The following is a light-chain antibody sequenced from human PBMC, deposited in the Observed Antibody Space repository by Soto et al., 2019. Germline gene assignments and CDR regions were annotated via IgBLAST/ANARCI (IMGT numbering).Light chain of an antibody. CDR3: SSYTTTSTLEV. J-gene: IGLJ3*02. V-gene: IGLV2-14*01. CDR1: GSDVGGYNY. CDR2: EVS. Sequence: QSALTQPASVSGSPGQSITISCTGTGSDVGGYNYVSWYQQHPGKAPKLLIYEVSNRPSGVSHRFSGSKSGNTASLTISGLQAEDEADYYCSSYTTTSTLEVFGGGTKLTVL.